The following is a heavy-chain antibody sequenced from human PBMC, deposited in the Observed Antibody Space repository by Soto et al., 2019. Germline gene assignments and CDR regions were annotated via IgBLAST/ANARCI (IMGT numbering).Heavy chain of an antibody. CDR1: GFTFSNYW. V-gene: IGHV3-7*05. CDR2: INQEGSEK. D-gene: IGHD3-16*01. Sequence: EAQLVESGGGSVQPGGSLRLSCTASGFTFSNYWMSWVRQAPGKGLEWVANINQEGSEKDYVDSVKGRFTISRDYAKNSLFLQMNSLRAEDPAVYYCARGGQHFRNPLWDNYYYGMDVWGQGTTVTVSS. CDR3: ARGGQHFRNPLWDNYYYGMDV. J-gene: IGHJ6*02.